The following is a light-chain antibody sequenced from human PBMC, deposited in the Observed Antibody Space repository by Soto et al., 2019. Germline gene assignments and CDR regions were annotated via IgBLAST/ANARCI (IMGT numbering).Light chain of an antibody. CDR3: QHYRNFPAP. V-gene: IGKV3-15*01. Sequence: EILKTQFLATLSVSPGERASLSCRASQSISSNLAWYQQKPGQAPRLLIYDASTRATGIPARFSGSGSGTEFTLTISSLRSEDFGVDYCQHYRNFPAPFGHETKA. J-gene: IGKJ1*01. CDR1: QSISSN. CDR2: DAS.